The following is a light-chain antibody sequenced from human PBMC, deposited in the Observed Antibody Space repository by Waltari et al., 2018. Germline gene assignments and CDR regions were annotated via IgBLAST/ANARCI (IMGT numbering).Light chain of an antibody. J-gene: IGKJ3*01. Sequence: DIQMTQSPSSLSASVGDRVTITCQASQDINNYLNWYPQKPGKAPTLLIYDASSLETGVPSRFSGSGSGSHFTFTISSLQPEDIATYYCHQYDNLPFTFGPGTKVDIK. CDR2: DAS. V-gene: IGKV1-33*01. CDR3: HQYDNLPFT. CDR1: QDINNY.